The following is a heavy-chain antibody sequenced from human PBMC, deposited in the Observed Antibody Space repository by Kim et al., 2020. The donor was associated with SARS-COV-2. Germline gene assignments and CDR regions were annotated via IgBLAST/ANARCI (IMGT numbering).Heavy chain of an antibody. J-gene: IGHJ4*02. Sequence: SETLSLTCAVYGGSFSGYYWSWIRQPPGKGLEWIGEINHSGSTNYNPSLKSRVTISVDTSKNQFSLKLSSVTAADTAVYYCARAIAAAGNGFDYWGQGTL. CDR3: ARAIAAAGNGFDY. CDR1: GGSFSGYY. D-gene: IGHD6-13*01. V-gene: IGHV4-34*01. CDR2: INHSGST.